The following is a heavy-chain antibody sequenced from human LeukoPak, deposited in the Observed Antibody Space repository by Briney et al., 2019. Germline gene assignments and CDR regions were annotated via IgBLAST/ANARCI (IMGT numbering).Heavy chain of an antibody. D-gene: IGHD6-13*01. J-gene: IGHJ4*02. CDR1: GSSIGRHY. CDR2: THFSGSS. Sequence: SETLSLTCSVSGSSIGRHYWTWIRQPPGKGLEWIGYTHFSGSSNYNPSLKSRATTSLDRAKNQISLTLTSVTAADTAVYFCARAKAAGSYGFWGQGTLVTVSS. CDR3: ARAKAAGSYGF. V-gene: IGHV4-59*11.